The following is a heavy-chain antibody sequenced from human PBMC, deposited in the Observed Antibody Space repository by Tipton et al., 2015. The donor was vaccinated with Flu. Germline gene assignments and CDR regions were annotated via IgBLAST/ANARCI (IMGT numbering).Heavy chain of an antibody. D-gene: IGHD3-10*01. V-gene: IGHV4-34*01. Sequence: TLSLTCAVYGGSFSGYYWSWIRQPPGKGLEWIGEINHSGGTNYNPSLKSRVTISVDTSKNQFSLKLSSVTAADTAVYYCARGGRRVVRGVLFDYWGQGTLVTVSS. J-gene: IGHJ4*02. CDR3: ARGGRRVVRGVLFDY. CDR1: GGSFSGYY. CDR2: INHSGGT.